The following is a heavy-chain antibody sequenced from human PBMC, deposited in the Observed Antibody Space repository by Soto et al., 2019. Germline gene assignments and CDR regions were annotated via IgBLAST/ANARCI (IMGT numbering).Heavy chain of an antibody. CDR2: IYPGDSDT. J-gene: IGHJ5*02. CDR3: ARGAIHEPNWFDP. D-gene: IGHD3-3*01. Sequence: GESLKISCKGSGYSFTSYWIGWVRQMPGKGLEWMGIIYPGDSDTRYNPSFQGQVTISADKSISTAYLQWSSLKTSDTAMYYCARGAIHEPNWFDPWGQGTLVTVSS. CDR1: GYSFTSYW. V-gene: IGHV5-51*01.